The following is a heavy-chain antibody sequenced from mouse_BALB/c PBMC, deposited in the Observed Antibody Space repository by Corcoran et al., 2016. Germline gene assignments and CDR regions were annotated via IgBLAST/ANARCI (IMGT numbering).Heavy chain of an antibody. Sequence: EDQLQQSGAELVKPGASVKLSCTASVFNIKYTYMHWVKQRPEQGLEWIGRIDPANGNTKYDPKFQGKATITADTSSNTAYMQLSSLTSEDSAVYYCAREGYALDYWGQGTSVTVSS. CDR2: IDPANGNT. CDR1: VFNIKYTY. CDR3: AREGYALDY. J-gene: IGHJ4*01. V-gene: IGHV14-3*02.